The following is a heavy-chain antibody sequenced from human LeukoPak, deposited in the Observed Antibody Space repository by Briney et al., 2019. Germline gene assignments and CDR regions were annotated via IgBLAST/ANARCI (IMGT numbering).Heavy chain of an antibody. V-gene: IGHV1-46*01. Sequence: ASVKVSCTASGYTFTSYYMHWVRQAPGQGLEWMGIINPSGGSTSYAQKFQGRVTMTRDMSTSTVYMELSSLRSEDTAVYYCARVGANWEFDYWGQGTLVTVSS. CDR2: INPSGGST. J-gene: IGHJ4*02. D-gene: IGHD7-27*01. CDR3: ARVGANWEFDY. CDR1: GYTFTSYY.